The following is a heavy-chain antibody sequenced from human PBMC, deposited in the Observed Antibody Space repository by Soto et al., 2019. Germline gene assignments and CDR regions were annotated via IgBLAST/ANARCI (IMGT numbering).Heavy chain of an antibody. J-gene: IGHJ4*02. Sequence: GGSLRLSCAASGFTFSSYGMHWVRQAPGKGLEWVAVIWYDGSNKYYADSVKGRFTISRDNSKNTLYLQMNSLRAEDTAVYYCARDWSRITIFGVVTLGYWGQGTLVTVSS. CDR3: ARDWSRITIFGVVTLGY. D-gene: IGHD3-3*01. CDR2: IWYDGSNK. CDR1: GFTFSSYG. V-gene: IGHV3-33*01.